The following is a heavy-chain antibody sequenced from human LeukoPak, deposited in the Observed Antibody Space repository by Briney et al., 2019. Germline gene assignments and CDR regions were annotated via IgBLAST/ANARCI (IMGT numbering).Heavy chain of an antibody. Sequence: GASVKVSCKASGYTFTGYYMHWVRQAPGQGLEWMGWINPNSGGTNYAQKFQGRVTMTRDTSISTAYMELSRLRSDDTAVYYCARECYCSGGSCYSQWFDPRGQGTLVTVSS. CDR3: ARECYCSGGSCYSQWFDP. D-gene: IGHD2-15*01. V-gene: IGHV1-2*02. J-gene: IGHJ5*02. CDR2: INPNSGGT. CDR1: GYTFTGYY.